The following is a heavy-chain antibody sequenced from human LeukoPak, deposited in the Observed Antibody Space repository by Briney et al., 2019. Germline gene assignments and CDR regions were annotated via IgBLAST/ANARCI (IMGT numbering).Heavy chain of an antibody. Sequence: PGGSLRLSCAASGFTFDDYAMHWVRQPPGKGLEWVSGISWNSDSVGYADSVKGRIIISRDNARNSLYLQMNSLRAEDTALYYCARAPSSYYSDTSGYFFDYWGQGTLVTVSS. CDR3: ARAPSSYYSDTSGYFFDY. CDR2: ISWNSDSV. CDR1: GFTFDDYA. V-gene: IGHV3-9*01. D-gene: IGHD3-22*01. J-gene: IGHJ4*02.